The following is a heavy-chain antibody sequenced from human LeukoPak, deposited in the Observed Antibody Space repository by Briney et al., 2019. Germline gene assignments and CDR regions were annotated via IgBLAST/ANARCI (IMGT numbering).Heavy chain of an antibody. D-gene: IGHD1-20*01. CDR1: GFTFSNYA. V-gene: IGHV3-23*01. J-gene: IGHJ4*02. CDR2: ISGSGGST. Sequence: GGSLRLSCAASGFTFSNYAMSWVRQAPGKGLEWVSGISGSGGSTYYADSVKGRSTLSRDTSKNTLYLQMNSLRVEDTAVYSWSKSNWNPPFDYWGQGTLGTVSS. CDR3: SKSNWNPPFDY.